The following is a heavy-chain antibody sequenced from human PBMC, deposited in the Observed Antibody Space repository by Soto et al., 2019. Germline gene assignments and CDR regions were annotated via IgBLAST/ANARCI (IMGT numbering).Heavy chain of an antibody. D-gene: IGHD6-13*01. J-gene: IGHJ5*02. Sequence: QVQLVQSGAEVKKPGASVKVSCKASGYTFTSYDINWVRQATGQGLEWMGWMNPNSGNTGYAQKLQGRVTMTRNTSISTAYMELRSLRSEDTAVYYCARGASGPGTSWFDPWGQGTLVTVSS. V-gene: IGHV1-8*01. CDR2: MNPNSGNT. CDR1: GYTFTSYD. CDR3: ARGASGPGTSWFDP.